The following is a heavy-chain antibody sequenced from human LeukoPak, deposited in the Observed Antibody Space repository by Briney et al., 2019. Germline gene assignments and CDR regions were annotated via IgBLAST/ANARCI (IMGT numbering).Heavy chain of an antibody. V-gene: IGHV4-38-2*01. J-gene: IGHJ4*02. D-gene: IGHD2-8*01. CDR1: GYSMSRGYY. Sequence: SEALSLTCAVSGYSMSRGYYWGWIRPPPGKGREGLGIMYHSGATYYNRSLKSRVTISVDMSTNTFSLKLCSVTAADTAVYYCARRYCTNGACYIDYWGQGTLVTVSS. CDR3: ARRYCTNGACYIDY. CDR2: MYHSGAT.